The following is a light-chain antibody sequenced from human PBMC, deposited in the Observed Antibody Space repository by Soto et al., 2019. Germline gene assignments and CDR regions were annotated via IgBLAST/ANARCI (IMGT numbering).Light chain of an antibody. CDR1: QGTSSY. Sequence: IRVTQSPAFLSASIGDRATITWRASQGTSSYLAWFQKKPGRAPKRLISGASTLQSGVSSKFSGSGSGTDFTLTITDMQPDDFATYYCQQYYRYPWTFAQRTKV. CDR2: GAS. CDR3: QQYYRYPWT. J-gene: IGKJ1*01. V-gene: IGKV1-16*02.